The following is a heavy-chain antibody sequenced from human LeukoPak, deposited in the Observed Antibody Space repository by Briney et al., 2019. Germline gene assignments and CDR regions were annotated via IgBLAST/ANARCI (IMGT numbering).Heavy chain of an antibody. Sequence: PGGSLRLSCAASGFTFSSYSMNWVRQAPGKGLEWVGRIRNKANSYTTNYAASVKGRFTISRDDSKNSLYLQMNSLKIEDTAVYYCARVSASGSFAFDYWGQGTLVTVSS. J-gene: IGHJ4*02. CDR3: ARVSASGSFAFDY. CDR2: IRNKANSYTT. CDR1: GFTFSSYS. V-gene: IGHV3-72*01. D-gene: IGHD3-10*01.